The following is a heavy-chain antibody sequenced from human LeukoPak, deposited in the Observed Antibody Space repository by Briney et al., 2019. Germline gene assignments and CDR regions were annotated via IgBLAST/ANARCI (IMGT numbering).Heavy chain of an antibody. CDR2: ISYDGSNK. CDR1: GFTFSSYA. D-gene: IGHD4-23*01. CDR3: ARAFHEPPNDYGGNYYYMDV. V-gene: IGHV3-30-3*01. Sequence: GGSLRLSCAASGFTFSSYAMHWVRQAPGKGLEWVAVISYDGSNKYYADSVKGRFTISRDNSKNTLYLQMNSLRAEDTAVYYCARAFHEPPNDYGGNYYYMDVWGKGTTVTVSS. J-gene: IGHJ6*03.